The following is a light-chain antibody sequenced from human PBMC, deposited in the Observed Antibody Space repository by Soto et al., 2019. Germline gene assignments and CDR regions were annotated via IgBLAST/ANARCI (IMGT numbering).Light chain of an antibody. CDR2: NNN. CDR3: CSYEGRYIYV. J-gene: IGLJ1*01. Sequence: QSVLTQSPSASGTPGQRVTISCSGSSSNIGSNYVYWYQQLPGAAPKLLIYNNNQRPSGVPDRFSGSKSATSASLALSGLRSEDEADYYCCSYEGRYIYVFGSGTKLTVL. V-gene: IGLV1-47*02. CDR1: SSNIGSNY.